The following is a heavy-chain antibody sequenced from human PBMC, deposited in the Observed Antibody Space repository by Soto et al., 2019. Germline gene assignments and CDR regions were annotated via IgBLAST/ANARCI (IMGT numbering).Heavy chain of an antibody. V-gene: IGHV1-46*01. CDR3: ARDHMDKVATLLSYFDY. D-gene: IGHD5-12*01. CDR1: GYTFTSYY. Sequence: ASVKVSCKASGYTFTSYYMHWVRQAPGQGLEWMGIINPSGGSTSYAQKFQGRVTMTRDTSTSTVYMELSSLRSEDTAVYYCARDHMDKVATLLSYFDYWGQGTLVTVSS. J-gene: IGHJ4*02. CDR2: INPSGGST.